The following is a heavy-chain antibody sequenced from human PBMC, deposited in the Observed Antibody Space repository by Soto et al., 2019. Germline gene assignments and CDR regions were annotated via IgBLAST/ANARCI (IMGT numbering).Heavy chain of an antibody. CDR3: ATDSVAGAMDV. V-gene: IGHV4-4*07. J-gene: IGHJ6*02. Sequence: SEPLSLTCTISDDSRSRRYWSWVRQPAGKGLEWIGRIYISGSTTYNPSLQSRVTMSLDTSKKQLSLMLSSVTAADTAVYYCATDSVAGAMDVWGQGTTVTVSS. D-gene: IGHD6-19*01. CDR1: DDSRSRRY. CDR2: IYISGST.